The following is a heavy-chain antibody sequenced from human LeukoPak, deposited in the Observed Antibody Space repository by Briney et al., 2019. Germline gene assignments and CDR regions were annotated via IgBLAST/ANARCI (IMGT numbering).Heavy chain of an antibody. CDR3: AKDWTGTKPFDL. CDR1: GFTFNNYG. D-gene: IGHD3/OR15-3a*01. J-gene: IGHJ2*01. Sequence: GGSLRLSCAASGFTFNNYGLTWVRQAPGKGLAWVSTISGRGESTFYADSVKGRFTASRDNFKNTLYLQMNSLRAEDTAVYYCAKDWTGTKPFDLWGRGTLVTVSS. V-gene: IGHV3-23*01. CDR2: ISGRGEST.